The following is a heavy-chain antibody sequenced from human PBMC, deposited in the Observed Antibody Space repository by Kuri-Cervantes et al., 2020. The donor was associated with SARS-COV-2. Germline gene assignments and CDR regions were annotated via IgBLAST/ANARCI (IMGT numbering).Heavy chain of an antibody. V-gene: IGHV4-61*09. J-gene: IGHJ4*02. CDR3: ASGTYGDYLDY. Sequence: LRLSCTVSGGSISSGSYYWSWIRQPAGKGLEWIGYIYTSGSTNYNPSLKSRVTISVDTPKNQSSLKLSSVTAADTAVYYCASGTYGDYLDYWGQGTLVTVSS. D-gene: IGHD4-17*01. CDR2: IYTSGST. CDR1: GGSISSGSYY.